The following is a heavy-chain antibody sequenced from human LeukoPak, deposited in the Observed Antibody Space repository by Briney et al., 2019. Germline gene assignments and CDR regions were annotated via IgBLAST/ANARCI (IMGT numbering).Heavy chain of an antibody. J-gene: IGHJ4*02. CDR2: IKQDGSEK. V-gene: IGHV3-7*01. CDR1: GFTFSSYW. Sequence: GGSLRLSCAASGFTFSSYWMSWVRQAPGKGLEWVVNIKQDGSEKYYVDSVKGRFTISRDNSKNTLYLQMNSLRAEDTAVYYCARVLPDITMVRGAHDYWGQGTLVTVSS. CDR3: ARVLPDITMVRGAHDY. D-gene: IGHD3-10*01.